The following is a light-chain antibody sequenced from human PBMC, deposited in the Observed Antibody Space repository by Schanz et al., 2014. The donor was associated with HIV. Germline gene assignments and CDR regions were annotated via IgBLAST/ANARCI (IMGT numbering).Light chain of an antibody. Sequence: EIVLTQSPGSLSLSPGGRATLSCGASQSLSSSYLAWYQQKRDQPPRLVIYATSTRAAGIPDRFSGTGSGTDFTLTIDSLEPEDFAVYYCQQRSDWPPEVTFGQGTRLEIK. CDR1: QSLSSSY. J-gene: IGKJ5*01. V-gene: IGKV3D-20*02. CDR3: QQRSDWPPEVT. CDR2: ATS.